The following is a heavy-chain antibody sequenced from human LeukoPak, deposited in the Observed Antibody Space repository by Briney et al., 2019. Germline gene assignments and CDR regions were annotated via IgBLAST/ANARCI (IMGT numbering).Heavy chain of an antibody. CDR1: GYTLTELS. J-gene: IGHJ3*02. CDR3: ATDLGGYYDSSYDAFDI. CDR2: FDPEDGET. V-gene: IGHV1-24*01. Sequence: ASVKLSCKVSGYTLTELSMHWVRQAPGKGLEWMGGFDPEDGETIYAQKSQGRVTMTEDTSTDTAYMELSSLRSEDTAVYYCATDLGGYYDSSYDAFDIWGQATMVTVSS. D-gene: IGHD3-22*01.